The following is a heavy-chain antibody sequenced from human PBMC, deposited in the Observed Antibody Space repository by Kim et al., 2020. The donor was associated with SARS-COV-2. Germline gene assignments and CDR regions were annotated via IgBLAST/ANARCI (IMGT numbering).Heavy chain of an antibody. CDR1: GGTFSSYA. D-gene: IGHD5-12*01. CDR2: IIPIFGTA. CDR3: ARAEAFGYSGYDNNYYYGMDV. J-gene: IGHJ6*02. V-gene: IGHV1-69*13. Sequence: SVKVSCKASGGTFSSYAISWVREAPGQGLEWMGGIIPIFGTANYAQKFQGRVTITADESTSTAYMELSSLRSEDTAVYYCARAEAFGYSGYDNNYYYGMDVWGQGTTVTVSS.